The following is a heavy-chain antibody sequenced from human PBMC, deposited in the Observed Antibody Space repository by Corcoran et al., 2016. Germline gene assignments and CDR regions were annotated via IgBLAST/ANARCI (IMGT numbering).Heavy chain of an antibody. D-gene: IGHD6-6*01. Sequence: QLQLQESGPGLVKPSETLSLTCTVSGGSISSSSYYWGWIRQPPGKGLEWIGSIYYSGSTYYNPSLKRRVPIAVDTSKNQFSLKLSSVTAADTAVYDCARVFGTDSSSLVLARDYYYYYYGMDVWGQGTTVTVSS. J-gene: IGHJ6*02. CDR2: IYYSGST. V-gene: IGHV4-39*07. CDR3: ARVFGTDSSSLVLARDYYYYYYGMDV. CDR1: GGSISSSSYY.